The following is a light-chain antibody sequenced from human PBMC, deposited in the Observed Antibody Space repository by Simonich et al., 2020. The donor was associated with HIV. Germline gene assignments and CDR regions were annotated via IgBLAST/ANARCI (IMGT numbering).Light chain of an antibody. J-gene: IGKJ3*01. CDR1: QSLLGSNGYNY. CDR3: MQALQTPFT. V-gene: IGKV2-28*01. CDR2: LGS. Sequence: DIVMTQSPLSLPVTPGEQASISCRSSQSLLGSNGYNYLVCYLQKLGQSPHLLIYLGSNRASGVPDRFSGSGSGTDFTLKISRVEAEDVGVYYCMQALQTPFTFGPGTRVDIK.